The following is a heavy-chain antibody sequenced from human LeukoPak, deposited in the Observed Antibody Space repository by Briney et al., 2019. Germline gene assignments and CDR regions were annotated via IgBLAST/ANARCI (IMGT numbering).Heavy chain of an antibody. V-gene: IGHV1-2*02. CDR3: ARDPHYYYDSSGTFDY. J-gene: IGHJ4*02. D-gene: IGHD3-22*01. Sequence: ASVKVSCKASGYTFIGYHMHWVRQAPGQGLEWMGWINPNSGGTNYAQKFQGRVTMTRDTSISTAYMELSRLRSDDTAVYYCARDPHYYYDSSGTFDYWGQGTLVTVSS. CDR2: INPNSGGT. CDR1: GYTFIGYH.